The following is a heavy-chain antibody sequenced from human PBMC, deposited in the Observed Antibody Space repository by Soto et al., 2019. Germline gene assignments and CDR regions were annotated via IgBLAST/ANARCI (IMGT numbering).Heavy chain of an antibody. V-gene: IGHV3-30*18. CDR1: GFTFSSYG. CDR3: AKDLSLGGYYAGYGMDV. J-gene: IGHJ6*02. D-gene: IGHD3-3*01. CDR2: ISYDGSNK. Sequence: QVQLVESGGGVVQPGRSLRLSCAASGFTFSSYGMHWVRQAPGKGLEWVAVISYDGSNKYYADSVKGRFTISRDNSKNSLSLQMNSLRAEDTAVYYCAKDLSLGGYYAGYGMDVWGQGTTVTVSS.